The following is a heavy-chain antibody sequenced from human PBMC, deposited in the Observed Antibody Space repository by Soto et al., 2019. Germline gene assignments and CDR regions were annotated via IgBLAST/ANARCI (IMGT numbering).Heavy chain of an antibody. CDR1: GGSISSSGYY. CDR2: IYYRGST. Sequence: QLQLQESGPGLVKPSETLSLTCTVSGGSISSSGYYWGWIRQPPGKGLEWIGSIYYRGSTYYNPSLKSRVTISIDTSKNQFSLKLSSVTAADTAVYYCASGGGDYYYYYGMDVWGQGTSVTVSS. J-gene: IGHJ6*02. CDR3: ASGGGDYYYYYGMDV. D-gene: IGHD3-10*01. V-gene: IGHV4-39*01.